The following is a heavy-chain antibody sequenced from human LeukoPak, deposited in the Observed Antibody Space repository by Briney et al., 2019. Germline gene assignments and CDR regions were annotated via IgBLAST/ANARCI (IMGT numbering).Heavy chain of an antibody. D-gene: IGHD2-15*01. CDR1: GYRFTSDW. V-gene: IGHV5-51*01. CDR2: IYPGDSDT. CDR3: ARLSGRVVCSAGSCYIDS. Sequence: GESLKISCQGSGYRFTSDWIGWVRQMPGKGLEWMGIIYPGDSDTRYSPSFQGQGTISADKSVNTAYLQWSSLKASDTAMYYCARLSGRVVCSAGSCYIDSWGQGTLVTVSS. J-gene: IGHJ4*02.